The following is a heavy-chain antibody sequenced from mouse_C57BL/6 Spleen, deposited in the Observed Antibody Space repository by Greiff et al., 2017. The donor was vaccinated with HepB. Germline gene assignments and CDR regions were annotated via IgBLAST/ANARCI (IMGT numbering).Heavy chain of an antibody. CDR1: GFSLTSYG. V-gene: IGHV2-2*01. D-gene: IGHD2-10*01. Sequence: QVQLQQSGPGLVQPSQSLSITCTVSGFSLTSYGVHWVRQSPGKGLEWLGVIWSGGSTDYNAAFISRLSISKDNSKSQVFFKMNSLQADDKAIYYCARASYYGHYYAMDYWGQGTSVTVSS. J-gene: IGHJ4*01. CDR2: IWSGGST. CDR3: ARASYYGHYYAMDY.